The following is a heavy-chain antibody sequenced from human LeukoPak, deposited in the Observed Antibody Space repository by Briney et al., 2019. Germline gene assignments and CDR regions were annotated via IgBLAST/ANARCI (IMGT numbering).Heavy chain of an antibody. D-gene: IGHD1-26*01. V-gene: IGHV3-7*01. CDR2: IKQDGSEK. J-gene: IGHJ3*02. CDR1: GFTFSSYW. CDR3: ARAGGTYYGIAFDM. Sequence: GGSLRLSCAASGFTFSSYWMSWVRQAPGKGLEWVANIKQDGSEKFYVDSVKGRFTISRDNAKNLLYLQMNSLRGEDTAVYYCARAGGTYYGIAFDMWGQGKMVNVSS.